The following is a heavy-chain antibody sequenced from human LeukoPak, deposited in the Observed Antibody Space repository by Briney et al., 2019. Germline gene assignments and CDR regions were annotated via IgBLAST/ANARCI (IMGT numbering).Heavy chain of an antibody. CDR1: EGTFSSYA. V-gene: IGHV1-69*01. CDR2: IIPIFGTA. Sequence: SVKVSCKASEGTFSSYAISWVRQAPGQGLEWMGGIIPIFGTANYAQKFQGRVTITADESTSTAYMELSSLRSKDTAVYYCALHSETLYYYGMDVWAKGPRSPSP. CDR3: ALHSETLYYYGMDV. J-gene: IGHJ6*02. D-gene: IGHD2-15*01.